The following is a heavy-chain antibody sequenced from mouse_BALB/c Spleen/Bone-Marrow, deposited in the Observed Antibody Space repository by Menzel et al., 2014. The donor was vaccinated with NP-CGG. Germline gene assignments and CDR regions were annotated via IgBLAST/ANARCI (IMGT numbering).Heavy chain of an antibody. J-gene: IGHJ3*01. CDR1: Y. Sequence: YMHWVKQRPEQGLEWIGRIDPANGNPKYDPKFQGKATITADTSSNTAYLQLSSLTSEDTAVYYCASYYYVSSLFAYWGQGTLVTVSA. V-gene: IGHV14-3*02. D-gene: IGHD1-1*01. CDR2: IDPANGNP. CDR3: ASYYYVSSLFAY.